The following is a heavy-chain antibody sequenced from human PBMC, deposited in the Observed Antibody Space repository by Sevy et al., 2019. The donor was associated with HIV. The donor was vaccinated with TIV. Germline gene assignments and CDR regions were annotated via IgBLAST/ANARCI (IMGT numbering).Heavy chain of an antibody. CDR1: GFTFSTYA. Sequence: GSLRLSCAASGFTFSTYAMTWVRQAPGKGLGWVSVITISGGSTYYADPVKGRFTISRDNSKNNLYLQMNSLRAEDTAVYYCAKDRVSGTYYTGDFDYWGQGTLVTVSS. V-gene: IGHV3-23*01. CDR3: AKDRVSGTYYTGDFDY. J-gene: IGHJ4*02. CDR2: ITISGGST. D-gene: IGHD3-10*01.